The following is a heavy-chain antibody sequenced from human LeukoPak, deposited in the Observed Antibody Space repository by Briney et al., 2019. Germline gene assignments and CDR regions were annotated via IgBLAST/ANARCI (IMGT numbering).Heavy chain of an antibody. D-gene: IGHD4-17*01. V-gene: IGHV3-30*04. CDR3: TSTAD. CDR1: GFTFSSYA. J-gene: IGHJ4*02. Sequence: GGSLRLSCAASGFTFSSYAMHWVRQAPGKGLEWVAVISYDGSSKYYADSVKGRFTISRDNSKNTLYLQMNSLRAEDTAVYYCTSTADWGQGTLVTVSS. CDR2: ISYDGSSK.